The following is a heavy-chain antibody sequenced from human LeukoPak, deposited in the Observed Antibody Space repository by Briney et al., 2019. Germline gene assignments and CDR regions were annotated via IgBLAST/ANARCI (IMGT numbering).Heavy chain of an antibody. J-gene: IGHJ4*02. D-gene: IGHD3-10*01. CDR3: AREGSAWADF. CDR2: IHKDGSEE. Sequence: GGSLRLSCAASGFTFDTFWMGWVRQAPGKGLGWVANIHKDGSEEYYVGSVKGRFTISRDNVKKSLYLQMNSLRADDTGVYYCAREGSAWADFWGQGTLVSVSS. V-gene: IGHV3-7*01. CDR1: GFTFDTFW.